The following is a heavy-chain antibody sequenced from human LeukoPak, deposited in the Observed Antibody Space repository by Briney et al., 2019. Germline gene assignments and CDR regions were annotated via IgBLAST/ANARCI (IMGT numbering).Heavy chain of an antibody. Sequence: GGSLRLSCAASGFTFSSYAMSWVRQAPGKGLEWVAIIWYDGSNKYYAGSVKGRFTISRDNSKNTLYLQMSSLRAEDTAVYYCARDGTESYYDILTGYFDYWGQGTLVTVSS. V-gene: IGHV3-33*08. CDR1: GFTFSSYA. CDR3: ARDGTESYYDILTGYFDY. D-gene: IGHD3-9*01. J-gene: IGHJ4*02. CDR2: IWYDGSNK.